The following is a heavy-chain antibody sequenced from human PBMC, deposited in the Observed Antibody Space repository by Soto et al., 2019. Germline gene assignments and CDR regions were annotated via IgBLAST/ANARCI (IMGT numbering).Heavy chain of an antibody. D-gene: IGHD4-4*01. J-gene: IGHJ6*02. Sequence: QVQLVQSGAEVKKPGSSVKVSCKASGGTFSTYTINWVRQAPGQGLEWMGGVIPIFGRVNDAQKFQGRVTITADKSTSTAYMELSSLRSEDTAVYYCARASTVTFPYYVMDVWGQGTTVTVSS. CDR2: VIPIFGRV. CDR1: GGTFSTYT. V-gene: IGHV1-69*06. CDR3: ARASTVTFPYYVMDV.